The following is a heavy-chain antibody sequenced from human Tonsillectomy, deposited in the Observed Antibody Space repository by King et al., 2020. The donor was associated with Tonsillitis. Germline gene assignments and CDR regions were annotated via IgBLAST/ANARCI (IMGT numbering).Heavy chain of an antibody. V-gene: IGHV3-7*01. J-gene: IGHJ3*02. CDR2: IRSEGSQT. CDR1: EFTLRTYW. CDR3: ARDANVQYGSAWYDVFDI. D-gene: IGHD6-19*01. Sequence: VQLVESGGGLVQPGESLRLSCAASEFTLRTYWMTWIRQAPGKGLEWVANIRSEGSQTNYLDSVKGRFTIFRDNAKNSVYLQMNSLRAEDTAIYHCARDANVQYGSAWYDVFDIWGRGTMVTVSS.